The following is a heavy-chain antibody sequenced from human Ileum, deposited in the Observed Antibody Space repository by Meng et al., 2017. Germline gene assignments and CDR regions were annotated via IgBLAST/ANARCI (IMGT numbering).Heavy chain of an antibody. D-gene: IGHD3-22*01. Sequence: QAERRKSGPRRVNPSVTRSLTCAASCTWWCWGGRPPGKGLEWCGEICQSGGTNYNPSLKSRVNISIDKSKSQISLQLSDVTAADTAVYSCATSNDRDVYYLGYWGQGTLVTVSS. J-gene: IGHJ4*02. V-gene: IGHV4-4*02. CDR3: ATSNDRDVYYLGY. CDR2: ICQSGGT. CDR1: CTW.